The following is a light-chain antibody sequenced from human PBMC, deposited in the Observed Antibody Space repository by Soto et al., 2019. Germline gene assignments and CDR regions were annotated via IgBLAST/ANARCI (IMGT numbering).Light chain of an antibody. V-gene: IGKV3-20*01. CDR1: QSVSSN. CDR3: QQYGSSRT. J-gene: IGKJ1*01. CDR2: GAF. Sequence: EIVMTQSPATLSVSPGERATLSCRASQSVSSNLAWYQQKPGQAPRLLIYGAFKRATGIPDRFSGSGSGTDFTLTISRLEPEDFAVYYCQQYGSSRTFGQGTKVDIK.